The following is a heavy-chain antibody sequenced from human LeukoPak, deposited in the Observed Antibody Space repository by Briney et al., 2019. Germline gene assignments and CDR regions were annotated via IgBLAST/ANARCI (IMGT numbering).Heavy chain of an antibody. V-gene: IGHV4-59*01. D-gene: IGHD6-13*01. CDR1: GGSISSYY. CDR3: ARIAAAEYYFDY. Sequence: SETLSLTCTVSGGSISSYYWSWIRQPPGKGLEWIGYIYYSGSTNYNPSLKSRVTISVDTSKNQFSLRLSSVTAADTAVYYCARIAAAEYYFDYWGQGTLVTVSS. CDR2: IYYSGST. J-gene: IGHJ4*02.